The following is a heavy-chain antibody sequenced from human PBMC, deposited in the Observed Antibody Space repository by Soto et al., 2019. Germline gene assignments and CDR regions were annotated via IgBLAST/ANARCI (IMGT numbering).Heavy chain of an antibody. D-gene: IGHD3-10*01. J-gene: IGHJ4*02. CDR2: IWYDGSNK. CDR1: GFTFSSYG. CDR3: ARDGIYGSGSDFDY. V-gene: IGHV3-33*01. Sequence: GGSLRLSCAASGFTFSSYGMHWVRQAPGKGLEWVAVIWYDGSNKYYADSVKGRFTISRDNSKNTLYLQMNSLRAEDTAVYYCARDGIYGSGSDFDYWGQGTLVTVSS.